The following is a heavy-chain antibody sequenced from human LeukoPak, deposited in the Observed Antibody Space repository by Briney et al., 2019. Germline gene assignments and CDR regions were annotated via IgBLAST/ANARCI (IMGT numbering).Heavy chain of an antibody. J-gene: IGHJ4*02. Sequence: PSETLSLTCTVSGGSISSYYWSWIRQPPGKGLEWIGYIYYSGSTNYNPSLKSRVTISVDTSKNQFSLKLSSVTAAATAVYYCARLRRVTVYYPGFDYWGQGTLVTVSS. CDR2: IYYSGST. CDR3: ARLRRVTVYYPGFDY. CDR1: GGSISSYY. D-gene: IGHD2-8*01. V-gene: IGHV4-59*08.